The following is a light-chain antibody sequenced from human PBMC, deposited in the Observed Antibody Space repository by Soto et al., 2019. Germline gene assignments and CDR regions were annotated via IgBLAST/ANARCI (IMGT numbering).Light chain of an antibody. V-gene: IGKV1-5*03. CDR1: QTISSW. CDR3: QHYNSYSEA. J-gene: IGKJ1*01. Sequence: DIQMLQSPYARSGSLGDRFTITCRASQTISSWLAWYQQKPGKAPKLLIYKASTLKSGVPSRFSGSGSGTEFTLTISSLQPDDFAPYYCQHYNSYSEAFGQGTRVDVK. CDR2: KAS.